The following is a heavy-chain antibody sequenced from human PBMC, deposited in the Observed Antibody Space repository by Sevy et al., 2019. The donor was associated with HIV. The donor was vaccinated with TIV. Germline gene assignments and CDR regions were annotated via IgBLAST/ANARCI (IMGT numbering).Heavy chain of an antibody. J-gene: IGHJ4*02. Sequence: ASVKVSCKASGYTFTSYGISWVRQAPGQGLEWMGWISAYSGNTNYAQKLQGRVTMTTDTSTSTAYMELRSLRSDDTAVYYCARGGGGSWIQLWLRSFDYWGQGTLVTVSS. V-gene: IGHV1-18*01. CDR2: ISAYSGNT. CDR1: GYTFTSYG. D-gene: IGHD5-18*01. CDR3: ARGGGGSWIQLWLRSFDY.